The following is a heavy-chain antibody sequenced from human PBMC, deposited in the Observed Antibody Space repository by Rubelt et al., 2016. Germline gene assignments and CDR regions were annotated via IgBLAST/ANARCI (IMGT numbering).Heavy chain of an antibody. CDR2: IYYSGST. J-gene: IGHJ4*02. V-gene: IGHV4-59*08. CDR3: ARHGAGSGPVKIWGQGGFDY. CDR1: GASISSYY. D-gene: IGHD3-10*01. Sequence: QVQLQESGPGLVKPSETLSLTCTVSGASISSYYWTWIRQPPGKGLEWIGYIYYSGSTNYSPSLKSRVTISVDTSRNQFSLKRSSVTAADTAVYYSARHGAGSGPVKIWGQGGFDYWGQGTLVTVSS.